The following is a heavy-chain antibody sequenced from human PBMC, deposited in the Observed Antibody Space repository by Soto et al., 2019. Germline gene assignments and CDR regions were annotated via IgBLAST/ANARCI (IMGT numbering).Heavy chain of an antibody. CDR1: AESFSGYY. CDR2: INHSGST. J-gene: IGHJ4*02. Sequence: QAQLQQWGAGLLKPSETLSLTCAVYAESFSGYYWSWIRQPPGKGLEWIGEINHSGSTNYNPSLKTRVTISADPSKNQCSVSLSSVAAADTAVYYCGRGRYGGGANWGQGTLVTVSS. D-gene: IGHD4-17*01. CDR3: GRGRYGGGAN. V-gene: IGHV4-34*01.